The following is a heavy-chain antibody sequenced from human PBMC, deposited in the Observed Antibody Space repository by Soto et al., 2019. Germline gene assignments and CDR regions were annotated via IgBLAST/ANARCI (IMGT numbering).Heavy chain of an antibody. J-gene: IGHJ4*02. D-gene: IGHD2-15*01. CDR1: RSTFSDYS. CDR2: ISGGGQTI. V-gene: IGHV3-48*02. Sequence: RLSCAASRSTFSDYSMNGVSQDPGKGLAGVSYISGGGQTIYYADSVRVRFTIPRDTARHSLFLQMNTLMEEAPAGYYCAGGSPPFLSLPIRYFHYWPQGSLSNVSS. CDR3: AGGSPPFLSLPIRYFHY.